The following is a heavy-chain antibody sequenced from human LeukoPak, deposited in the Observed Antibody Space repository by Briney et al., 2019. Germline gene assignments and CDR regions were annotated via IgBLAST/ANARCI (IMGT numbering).Heavy chain of an antibody. CDR2: ITGSSSYT. J-gene: IGHJ4*02. CDR3: ARGYGSGNYPFDY. Sequence: GGSLRLSCAASGFSFSDYYMSWIRQAPGKGLECVSYITGSSSYTRYADSVKGRFAISRDNAKNSLYLQMNSLRAGDTAVYYCARGYGSGNYPFDYWGQGTLVTVSS. D-gene: IGHD3-10*01. V-gene: IGHV3-11*05. CDR1: GFSFSDYY.